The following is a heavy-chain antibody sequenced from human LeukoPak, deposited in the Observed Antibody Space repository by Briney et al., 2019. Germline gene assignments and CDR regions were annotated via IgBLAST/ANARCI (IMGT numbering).Heavy chain of an antibody. CDR1: GFTFSSHR. CDR2: VSTDGSTT. J-gene: IGHJ4*02. D-gene: IGHD2-8*01. V-gene: IGHV3-74*01. CDR3: ARDTNGLAY. Sequence: GGHPRLSCAASGFTFSSHRKHWVRQAPGKGLVWASCVSTDGSTTNYADSVKSRFTISRDNAKNTLYLQMNSLRVEDTAVYYCARDTNGLAYWGLGTRVTVSS.